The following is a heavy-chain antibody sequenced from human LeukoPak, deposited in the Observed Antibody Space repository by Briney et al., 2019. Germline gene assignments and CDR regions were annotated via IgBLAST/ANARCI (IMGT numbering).Heavy chain of an antibody. CDR1: GYTFTSYY. D-gene: IGHD2-2*01. J-gene: IGHJ6*04. V-gene: IGHV1-46*01. CDR2: INPSGGST. CDR3: ARDLRIVVVPAATTSLYYYYYGMDV. Sequence: ASVKVSCKASGYTFTSYYMHWVRQAPGQGLEWMGIINPSGGSTSYAQKFQGRVTMTRDTSTSTVYMELSSLTSEDTAVYYCARDLRIVVVPAATTSLYYYYYGMDVWGKGTTVTVSS.